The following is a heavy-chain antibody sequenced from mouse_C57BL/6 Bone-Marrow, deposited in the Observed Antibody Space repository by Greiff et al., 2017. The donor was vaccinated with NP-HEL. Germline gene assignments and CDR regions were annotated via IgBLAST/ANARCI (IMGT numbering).Heavy chain of an antibody. V-gene: IGHV1-50*01. CDR2: IDPSDSYT. D-gene: IGHD1-1*01. J-gene: IGHJ3*01. CDR3: ARPFYYYGSSTVAY. CDR1: GYTFTSYW. Sequence: QVQLQQPGAELVKPGASVKLSCKASGYTFTSYWMQWVKQRPGQGLEWIGEIDPSDSYTNYNQKFKGKATLTVDTSSSTAYMQLSSLTSEDSAVYYCARPFYYYGSSTVAYWGQGTLVTVSA.